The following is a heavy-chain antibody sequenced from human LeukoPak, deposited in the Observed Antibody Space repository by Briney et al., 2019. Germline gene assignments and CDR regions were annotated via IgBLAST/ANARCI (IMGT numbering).Heavy chain of an antibody. Sequence: ASVKVSCKASGYTFTSYGISWVRQAPGQGLEWMGWISSYNGNTNYAQKLQGRVTMTTDTSTSTAYMELRSLRSDDTAVYYCARGLDSQFDLWFGEFWGQGTLVTVSS. CDR3: ARGLDSQFDLWFGEF. J-gene: IGHJ4*02. V-gene: IGHV1-18*01. CDR2: ISSYNGNT. D-gene: IGHD3-10*01. CDR1: GYTFTSYG.